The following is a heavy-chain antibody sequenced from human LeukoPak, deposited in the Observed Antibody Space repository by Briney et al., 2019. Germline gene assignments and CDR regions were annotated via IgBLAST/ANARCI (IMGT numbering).Heavy chain of an antibody. D-gene: IGHD2-2*01. J-gene: IGHJ4*02. V-gene: IGHV3-20*04. CDR1: GFTFDDYG. CDR2: INWNGGST. Sequence: GGSLRLSCAASGFTFDDYGMSWVRQAPGKGLEWVSGINWNGGSTGYADSVKGRFTISRDNGKNSLYLQMNSLRAEDTALYYCARIPQGYCSSTSCYPVVDYWGQGTLVTVSS. CDR3: ARIPQGYCSSTSCYPVVDY.